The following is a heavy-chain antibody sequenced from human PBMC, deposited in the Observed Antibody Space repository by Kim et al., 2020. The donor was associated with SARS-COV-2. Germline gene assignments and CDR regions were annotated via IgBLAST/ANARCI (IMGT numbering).Heavy chain of an antibody. Sequence: GGSLRLSCAASGFTFSSYSMNWVRQAPGKGLEWVSSISSSSSYIYYADSVKGRFTISRDNAKNSLYLQMNSLRAEDTAVYYCASSIAAAGIWDYYYYGMDVWGQGTTVTVSS. CDR1: GFTFSSYS. D-gene: IGHD6-13*01. CDR3: ASSIAAAGIWDYYYYGMDV. V-gene: IGHV3-21*01. CDR2: ISSSSSYI. J-gene: IGHJ6*02.